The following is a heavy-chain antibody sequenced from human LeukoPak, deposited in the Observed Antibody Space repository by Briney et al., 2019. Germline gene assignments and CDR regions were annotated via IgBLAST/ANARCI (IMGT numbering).Heavy chain of an antibody. CDR3: XRDGEAFDI. CDR2: IYHSGST. J-gene: IGHJ3*02. V-gene: IGHV4-30-2*01. Sequence: KPSETLSLTCAVSGGSISSGGYSWSWIRQPPGKGLEWIGYIYHSGSTYYNPSRKSQVTISVYRAKNKFSRKLSSVTASDTALYXXXRDGEAFDIWGQGTMVTVSS. D-gene: IGHD3-10*01. CDR1: GGSISSGGYS.